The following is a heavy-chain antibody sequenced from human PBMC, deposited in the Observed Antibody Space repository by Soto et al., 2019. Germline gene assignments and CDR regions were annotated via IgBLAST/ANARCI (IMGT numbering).Heavy chain of an antibody. CDR3: ARVYSGSYSDY. CDR2: IFHSGTT. V-gene: IGHV4-4*02. CDR1: GGSIRSNNW. Sequence: QVQLQESGPGLVEPSGTLSLTCAVSGGSIRSNNWWSWVRQPPGKGLEWIGEIFHSGTTYYNPSLKTRVTISVDKSQTQFSLSLSSVTAAATAVSYCARVYSGSYSDYWGQGTLVTVSS. J-gene: IGHJ4*02. D-gene: IGHD1-26*01.